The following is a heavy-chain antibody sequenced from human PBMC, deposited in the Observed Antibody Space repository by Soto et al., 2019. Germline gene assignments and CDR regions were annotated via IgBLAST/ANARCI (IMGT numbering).Heavy chain of an antibody. CDR1: GGSISSSSYY. CDR3: ARRSPYGSSTEFDY. J-gene: IGHJ4*02. Sequence: PSETLSLTCTVSGGSISSSSYYWGWIRQPPGKGLEWIGSIYYSGSTYYNPSLKSRVTISVDTSKNQFSLKLSSVTAADTAVYYCARRSPYGSSTEFDYWGQGTLVTVSS. D-gene: IGHD1-26*01. V-gene: IGHV4-39*01. CDR2: IYYSGST.